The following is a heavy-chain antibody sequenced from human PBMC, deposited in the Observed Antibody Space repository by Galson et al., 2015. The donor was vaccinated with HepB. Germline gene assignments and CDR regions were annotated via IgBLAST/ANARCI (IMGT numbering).Heavy chain of an antibody. CDR3: AHSPITPARRQNWFDP. CDR1: GFSLSTSGVG. J-gene: IGHJ5*02. CDR2: IYWNDDK. V-gene: IGHV2-5*01. Sequence: PALVKPTQTLTLTCTFSGFSLSTSGVGVGWIRQPPGKALEWLALIYWNDDKRYSPSLKSRLTITKDTSKNQVVLTMTNMDPVDTATYYCAHSPITPARRQNWFDPWGQGTLVTVSS.